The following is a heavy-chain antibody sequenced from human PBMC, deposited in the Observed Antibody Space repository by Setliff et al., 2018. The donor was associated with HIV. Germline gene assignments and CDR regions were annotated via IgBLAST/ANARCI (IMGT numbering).Heavy chain of an antibody. CDR3: ARWEQLVASCFDN. Sequence: SETLSLTCAVYGESFSGYYWTWIRQPPGKGLEWIGEINHSGSTNYSPSLRSRVTISVDTSKNQFSLSLRSVTAADTGTYYCARWEQLVASCFDNWGHGAQVTVSS. V-gene: IGHV4-34*01. CDR1: GESFSGYY. J-gene: IGHJ4*01. D-gene: IGHD6-13*01. CDR2: INHSGST.